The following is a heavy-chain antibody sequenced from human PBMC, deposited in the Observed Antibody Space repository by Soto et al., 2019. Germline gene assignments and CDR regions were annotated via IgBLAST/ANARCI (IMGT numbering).Heavy chain of an antibody. CDR1: SFTFSNYG. J-gene: IGHJ6*02. CDR2: ISFDGSHS. D-gene: IGHD3-10*01. Sequence: GSLRLSCAASSFTFSNYGMHWVRQAPGKGLEWVAIISFDGSHSYYAGSVKGRFTISRDNSKNTVYLQMNNLTTEDTAVYFCAKDLAITLVRGFNGLDVWGQGTTVTVSS. V-gene: IGHV3-30*18. CDR3: AKDLAITLVRGFNGLDV.